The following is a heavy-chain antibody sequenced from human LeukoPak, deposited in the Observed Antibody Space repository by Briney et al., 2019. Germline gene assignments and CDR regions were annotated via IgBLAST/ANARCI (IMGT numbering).Heavy chain of an antibody. CDR3: ATDRNISPIDR. J-gene: IGHJ5*02. CDR2: IKRKTDGETT. V-gene: IGHV3-15*01. CDR1: GFSFTSAW. D-gene: IGHD2-21*01. Sequence: PGGSLGLSCAASGFSFTSAWMSWVRQAPGKRLEWVGHIKRKTDGETTDYAAPVKGRFTISRDDSNNMLYLQMNSLKAEDTALYYCATDRNISPIDRWGPGTLVTVSS.